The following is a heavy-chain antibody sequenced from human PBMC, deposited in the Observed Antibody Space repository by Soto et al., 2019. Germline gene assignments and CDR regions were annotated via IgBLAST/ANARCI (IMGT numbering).Heavy chain of an antibody. CDR2: VYWNNDK. CDR1: GFSLSTSGVN. Sequence: SGPTLVNPTQTLTLTCTFSGFSLSTSGVNVGWIRQPPGKALEWLALVYWNNDKRYSPSLKSRLTITKATSKNQVVLTMTNVDPVDTATYYCAHSSSDSSGYYYFDYWGQGTLVTVSS. CDR3: AHSSSDSSGYYYFDY. D-gene: IGHD3-22*01. J-gene: IGHJ4*02. V-gene: IGHV2-5*01.